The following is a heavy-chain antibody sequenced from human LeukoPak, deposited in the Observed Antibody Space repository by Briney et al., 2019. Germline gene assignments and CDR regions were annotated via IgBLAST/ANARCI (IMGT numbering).Heavy chain of an antibody. J-gene: IGHJ5*02. CDR1: GGSISSYY. V-gene: IGHV4-4*07. D-gene: IGHD2-2*01. CDR2: IYTSGIT. Sequence: SETPSLTCTVSGGSISSYYWSWIRQRAGKGLEWIWRIYTSGITNYNPSLKRRVTMSVDTPKNQFSLYLSSVTAADTAVYYCARDFYPPPALFCSSTSCNVWWFDPWGQGTLVTVSS. CDR3: ARDFYPPPALFCSSTSCNVWWFDP.